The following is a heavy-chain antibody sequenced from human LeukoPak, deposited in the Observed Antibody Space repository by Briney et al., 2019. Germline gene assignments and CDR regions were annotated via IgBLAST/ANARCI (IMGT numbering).Heavy chain of an antibody. CDR1: GGSISSSSYY. V-gene: IGHV4-39*01. D-gene: IGHD3-3*01. CDR3: ARHDAIFGVVIIPGAFDI. J-gene: IGHJ3*02. CDR2: IYYSGST. Sequence: SETLSLTCTVSGGSISSSSYYWGWIRQPPGKGLEWIGSIYYSGSTYYNPSLKSRVTISVDTCKNQFSLKLSSVTAADTAVYYCARHDAIFGVVIIPGAFDIWGQGTMVTVSS.